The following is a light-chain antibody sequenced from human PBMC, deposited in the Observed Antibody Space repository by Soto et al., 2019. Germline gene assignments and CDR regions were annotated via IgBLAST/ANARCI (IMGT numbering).Light chain of an antibody. J-gene: IGKJ5*01. Sequence: EVVMTQSPATLSVSPGERVTLSCRSSQSVADNLAWFQQKPGQGPRPLIYGASTRATGIPARFSGSGSETDFTLTISSLRSEDSAVYHCQQYNNWPITVGQGTRLEIK. CDR3: QQYNNWPIT. CDR1: QSVADN. CDR2: GAS. V-gene: IGKV3-15*01.